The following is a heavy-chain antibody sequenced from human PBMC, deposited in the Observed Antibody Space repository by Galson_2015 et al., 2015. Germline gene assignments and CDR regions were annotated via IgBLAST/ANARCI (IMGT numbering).Heavy chain of an antibody. CDR1: GYSFTKFW. CDR3: HKTSAAGLQNWSAP. J-gene: IGHJ5*02. Sequence: QSGAEVKKPGESLKISCKAFGYSFTKFWIGWVRQLPGKGLEWMGIIYPDDADTRYSPSFQGQVTMSVDKSINTAYLHWNTLRASDTATYSCHKTSAAGLQNWSAPGGQGTLVTVSS. D-gene: IGHD6-13*01. CDR2: IYPDDADT. V-gene: IGHV5-51*01.